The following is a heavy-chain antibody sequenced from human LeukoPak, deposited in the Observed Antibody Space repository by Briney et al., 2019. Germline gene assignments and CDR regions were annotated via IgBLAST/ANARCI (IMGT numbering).Heavy chain of an antibody. CDR1: GGSFSGDY. D-gene: IGHD6-19*01. CDR3: ARRPRYSSGWYYFGS. CDR2: INHSGST. V-gene: IGHV4-34*01. J-gene: IGHJ4*02. Sequence: SETLSLTCAVYGGSFSGDYWNWIRQPPGKGLEWIGEINHSGSTNSNPSLKSRVTISVDRSKNQFSLKLSTVTAADTAVYYCARRPRYSSGWYYFGSWGQGTLVTVSS.